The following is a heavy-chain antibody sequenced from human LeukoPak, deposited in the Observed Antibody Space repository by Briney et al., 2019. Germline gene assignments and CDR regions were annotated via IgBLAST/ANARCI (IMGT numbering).Heavy chain of an antibody. CDR1: GFTFTSYG. CDR2: ISYDGSNK. V-gene: IGHV3-30*18. J-gene: IGHJ5*02. D-gene: IGHD3-10*01. CDR3: AKNGNDGSGSFDP. Sequence: GGSLRFSCAASGFTFTSYGMHWVRQALAKGLEWVAVISYDGSNKYYADSVKGRFTISRDNSKNTLYLQMNSLRAEDTAVYYCAKNGNDGSGSFDPWGQGTLVTVSS.